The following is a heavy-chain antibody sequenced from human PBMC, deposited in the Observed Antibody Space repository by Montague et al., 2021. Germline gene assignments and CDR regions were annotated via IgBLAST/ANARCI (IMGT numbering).Heavy chain of an antibody. V-gene: IGHV3-7*01. J-gene: IGHJ5*01. CDR2: INEDGSEK. CDR1: GITFDYYW. Sequence: SRRLSWAASGITFDYYWMSWVRQAPGKGLEWVANINEDGSEKNYVDSVRGRFSISRDNTKNSLYLQMNSLRVEDTAVYYCARDRAAAGSWGHGTLVIVSS. D-gene: IGHD6-13*01. CDR3: ARDRAAAGS.